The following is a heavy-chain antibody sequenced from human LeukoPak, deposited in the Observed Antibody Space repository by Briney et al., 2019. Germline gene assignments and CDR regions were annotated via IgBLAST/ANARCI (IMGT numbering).Heavy chain of an antibody. J-gene: IGHJ4*02. CDR2: IYYSGST. CDR3: ARWADCWSGYSDY. Sequence: SETLSLTCTVSGGSISSYYWSWIRQPPGKGLEWIGYIYYSGSTNYNPSLKSRVTISVDTSKNQFSLKLSSVTAADTAVYYCARWADCWSGYSDYWGQGTLVTVSS. D-gene: IGHD3-3*01. CDR1: GGSISSYY. V-gene: IGHV4-59*01.